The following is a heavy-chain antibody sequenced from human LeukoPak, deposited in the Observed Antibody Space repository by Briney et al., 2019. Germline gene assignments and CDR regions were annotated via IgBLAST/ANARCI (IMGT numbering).Heavy chain of an antibody. CDR1: GFTFSTYT. CDR2: LSFGGGTI. V-gene: IGHV3-23*01. CDR3: AKEVVPGTSRSFDY. D-gene: IGHD2-2*01. J-gene: IGHJ4*02. Sequence: GGSLRLSCAASGFTFSTYTMYWVRQAPGKGLECVSSLSFGGGTIYYADSVKGRFTISRDTSKNTLYLQMNSLRAEDTAIYYCAKEVVPGTSRSFDYWGQGTLVTVSS.